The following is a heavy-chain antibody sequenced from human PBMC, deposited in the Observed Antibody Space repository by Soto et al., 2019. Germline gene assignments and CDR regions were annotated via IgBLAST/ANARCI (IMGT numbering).Heavy chain of an antibody. D-gene: IGHD3-3*01. Sequence: ASVKVSCKASGYTFSTYEINWVRRAAGQGLEWMGRMNPDNGNTGYAQKFQDRVTMTRNTSISTAYKELSSLRSDDTAVYYCARGPRESGEWLLFDYWGQGALVTVSS. CDR1: GYTFSTYE. CDR2: MNPDNGNT. J-gene: IGHJ4*02. CDR3: ARGPRESGEWLLFDY. V-gene: IGHV1-8*01.